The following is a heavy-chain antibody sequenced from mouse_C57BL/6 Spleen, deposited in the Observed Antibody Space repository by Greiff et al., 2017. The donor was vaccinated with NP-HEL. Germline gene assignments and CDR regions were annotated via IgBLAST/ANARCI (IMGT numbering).Heavy chain of an antibody. Sequence: DVKLQESGAELVKPGASVKLSCTASGFNIKDYYMHWVKQRTEQGLEWIGRIDPEDGETKYAPKFQGKATITADTSSNTAYLQLSSLTSEDTAVYYCARDYGSSHPFAYWGQGTLVTVSA. CDR1: GFNIKDYY. CDR3: ARDYGSSHPFAY. J-gene: IGHJ3*01. D-gene: IGHD1-1*01. V-gene: IGHV14-2*01. CDR2: IDPEDGET.